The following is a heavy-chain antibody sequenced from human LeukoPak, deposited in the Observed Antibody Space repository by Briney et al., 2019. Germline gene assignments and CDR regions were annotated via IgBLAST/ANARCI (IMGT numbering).Heavy chain of an antibody. J-gene: IGHJ3*01. CDR3: ARDRGIAAAGTDDAFDL. CDR1: GGSISSYY. V-gene: IGHV4-4*07. Sequence: SETLSLTCTVSGGSISSYYWSWIRQPAGKGREWIGRIYTSGSTNYNPSLKSRVTMSVDTSKNQFSLKLSSVTAADTAVYYCARDRGIAAAGTDDAFDLWGQGTMVTVSS. CDR2: IYTSGST. D-gene: IGHD6-13*01.